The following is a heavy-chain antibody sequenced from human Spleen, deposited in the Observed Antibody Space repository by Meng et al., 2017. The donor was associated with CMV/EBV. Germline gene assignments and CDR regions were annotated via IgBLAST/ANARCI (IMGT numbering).Heavy chain of an antibody. Sequence: SVYTFTSYYIHWVRQAPGQGLEWMGIIHPSGGSRSYAQKFQGRVTMTRDTSTSTVYMELSSLRSEDTAVYYCARARDIAVEDYFGPWGQGTLVTVSS. V-gene: IGHV1-46*01. J-gene: IGHJ5*02. CDR3: ARARDIAVEDYFGP. CDR2: IHPSGGSR. CDR1: VYTFTSYY. D-gene: IGHD2-2*01.